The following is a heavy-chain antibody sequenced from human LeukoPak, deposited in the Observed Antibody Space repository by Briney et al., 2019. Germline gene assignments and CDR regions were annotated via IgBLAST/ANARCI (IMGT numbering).Heavy chain of an antibody. V-gene: IGHV3-23*01. J-gene: IGHJ4*02. D-gene: IGHD3-10*01. CDR2: ISGSGGST. CDR3: AKGFVYGSGSLYFDY. Sequence: GGSLRLSCAASGFTFSSYAMSWVRQAPGKGLEWVSAISGSGGSTYYADSVKGRFTISRDNSKNTLYLQMNSLRAEDTAVYYCAKGFVYGSGSLYFDYWGQGTLVTVSS. CDR1: GFTFSSYA.